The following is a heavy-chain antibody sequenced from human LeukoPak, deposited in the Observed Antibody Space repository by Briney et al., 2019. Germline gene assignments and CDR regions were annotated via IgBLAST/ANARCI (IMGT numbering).Heavy chain of an antibody. D-gene: IGHD3-22*01. CDR3: ARAGYYYDSSGYYSHYYFDY. J-gene: IGHJ4*02. Sequence: PSETLSLTCAVYGGSFSGYYWSWIRQPPGKGLEWIGEINHSGSTNYNPSLKSRVTISVDTSKNQFSLKLSSVTAADTAVYYCARAGYYYDSSGYYSHYYFDYWGQGTLVTVSS. CDR1: GGSFSGYY. V-gene: IGHV4-34*01. CDR2: INHSGST.